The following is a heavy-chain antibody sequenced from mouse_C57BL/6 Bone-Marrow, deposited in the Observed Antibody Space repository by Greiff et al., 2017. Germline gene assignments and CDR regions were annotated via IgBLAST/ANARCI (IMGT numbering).Heavy chain of an antibody. Sequence: VQLQQSGPGLVKPSQSLSLTCSVTGYSITSGYYWNWIRQFPGNKLEWMGYISYDGSNNYNPSVKNRIPFTRDTSKNQFFLKLNSVTTEDTATYYCARVDYGSSYRDYWGQGTLVTVSA. CDR3: ARVDYGSSYRDY. D-gene: IGHD1-1*01. V-gene: IGHV3-6*01. CDR1: GYSITSGYY. CDR2: ISYDGSN. J-gene: IGHJ3*01.